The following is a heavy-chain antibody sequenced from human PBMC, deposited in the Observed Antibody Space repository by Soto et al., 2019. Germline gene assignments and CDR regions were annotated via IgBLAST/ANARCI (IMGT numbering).Heavy chain of an antibody. Sequence: EVRLVESGGGLVQPGGSLRLSCAASGFTFSTYSMNWVRQAPGKGLEWVSYISGSRGTIDYADSVKGRFTISRDNAKNSLYLQMTGRRAEDTAVYFGARDRGDYASSWFDTWGQGTLVIVSA. D-gene: IGHD4-17*01. CDR1: GFTFSTYS. J-gene: IGHJ5*02. CDR2: ISGSRGTI. V-gene: IGHV3-48*01. CDR3: ARDRGDYASSWFDT.